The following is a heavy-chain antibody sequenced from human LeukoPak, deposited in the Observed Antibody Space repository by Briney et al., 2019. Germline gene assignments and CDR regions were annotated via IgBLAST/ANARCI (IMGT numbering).Heavy chain of an antibody. CDR1: GGSISRYY. CDR3: ACEYSYCWTAFDI. J-gene: IGHJ3*02. Sequence: SETLSLTCTVSGGSISRYYWSWIRQPAGKGLEWIGRIYTIGRTNYNPSIMSRGTMSVDTTKNQSSLKLSSVTAADTAVYYCACEYSYCWTAFDIWGQGTMVTVSS. V-gene: IGHV4-4*07. D-gene: IGHD5-18*01. CDR2: IYTIGRT.